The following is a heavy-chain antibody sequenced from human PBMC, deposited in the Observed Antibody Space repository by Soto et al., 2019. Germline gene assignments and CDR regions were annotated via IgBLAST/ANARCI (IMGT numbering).Heavy chain of an antibody. CDR1: GFTFSSYG. CDR2: IWYDGSNK. D-gene: IGHD3-16*02. J-gene: IGHJ4*02. Sequence: QVQLVESGGGVVQPGRSLRLSCAASGFTFSSYGMHWVRQAPGKGLEWVAVIWYDGSNKYYADSVKGRFTISRDNSKYTLYLQMNSLRAEDTAVYYCARGPMITFGGVIVPVDYWGQGTLVTVSS. CDR3: ARGPMITFGGVIVPVDY. V-gene: IGHV3-33*01.